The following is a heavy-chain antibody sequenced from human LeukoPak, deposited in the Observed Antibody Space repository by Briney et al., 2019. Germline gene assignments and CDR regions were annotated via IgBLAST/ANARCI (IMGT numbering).Heavy chain of an antibody. CDR2: ISSSSSYI. D-gene: IGHD6-19*01. CDR3: ARGFGGPGSSGWYQDY. CDR1: GFTFSSYS. V-gene: IGHV3-21*01. J-gene: IGHJ4*02. Sequence: GGSLRLSCAASGFTFSSYSMNWVRQAPGKGLELVSSISSSSSYIYYADSVKGRFTISRDNAKNSLYLQMNSLRAEDTAVYYCARGFGGPGSSGWYQDYWGQGTLVTVSS.